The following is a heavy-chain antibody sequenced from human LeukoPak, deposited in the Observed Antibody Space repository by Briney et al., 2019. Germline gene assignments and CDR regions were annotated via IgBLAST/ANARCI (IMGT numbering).Heavy chain of an antibody. J-gene: IGHJ5*02. D-gene: IGHD3-22*01. CDR1: GYTFTGYY. Sequence: ASVKVSCKASGYTFTGYYMHWVRQAPGQGLEWMGWINPNSGGTNYAQKFQGRVTMTRDTSISTAYMELSRLRSDDTAVYYCARDPAGYYDSSGYHLDWFDPWGQGTLVTVSS. V-gene: IGHV1-2*02. CDR2: INPNSGGT. CDR3: ARDPAGYYDSSGYHLDWFDP.